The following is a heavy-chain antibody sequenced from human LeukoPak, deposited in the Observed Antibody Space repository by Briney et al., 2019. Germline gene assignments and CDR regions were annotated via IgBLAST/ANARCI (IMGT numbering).Heavy chain of an antibody. V-gene: IGHV3-7*01. Sequence: GGSLRLSCAASGFTFSSYSMSWVREAPGKGLEWVATTHHDGGEQRYADFVKGRFTITRDNTKNSVYLQMNSLRVEDTAVYYCGRWRGHQSEFVCWGQGTLVTVSS. CDR1: GFTFSSYS. J-gene: IGHJ4*02. CDR2: THHDGGEQ. D-gene: IGHD3-3*01. CDR3: GRWRGHQSEFVC.